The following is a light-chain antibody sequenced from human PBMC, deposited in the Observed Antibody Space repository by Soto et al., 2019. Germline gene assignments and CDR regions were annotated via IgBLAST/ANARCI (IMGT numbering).Light chain of an antibody. CDR3: QQRSQWPPMT. J-gene: IGKJ5*01. CDR1: QSVSSSY. Sequence: DIVLTQSPGTLSLSPGERATLSCRASQSVSSSYLAWYQQKPGQAPRLLIYDASSRATGVPARFSGSGSGTDFSLTISSLEPEDVAVYYCQQRSQWPPMTFGQGTRLEIK. CDR2: DAS. V-gene: IGKV3D-20*02.